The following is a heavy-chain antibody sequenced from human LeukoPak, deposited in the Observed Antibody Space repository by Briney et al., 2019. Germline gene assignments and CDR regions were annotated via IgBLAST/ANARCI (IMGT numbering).Heavy chain of an antibody. CDR2: IYSGGST. CDR3: ALDCCTGSRFDH. J-gene: IGHJ4*02. V-gene: IGHV3-NL1*01. D-gene: IGHD2-8*02. CDR1: GFSFNTYG. Sequence: PGGSLRLSCAASGFSFNTYGMHWVRQAPGKGLEWVSAIYSGGSTYHADSVKGRFTISRDNSKNILYLQMNSLTVEDTAVYYCALDCCTGSRFDHWGQGTLVTVSS.